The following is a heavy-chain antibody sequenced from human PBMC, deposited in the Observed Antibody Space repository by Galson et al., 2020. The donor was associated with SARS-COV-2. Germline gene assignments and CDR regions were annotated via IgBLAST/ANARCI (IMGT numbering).Heavy chain of an antibody. V-gene: IGHV4-39*01. Sequence: ASETLSLTCTVSGGSISSSSYYWGWIRQPPGKGLEWIGSIYYSGSTYYNPSLKSRVTISVDTSKNQFSLKLSSVTAADTAVYYCARQVATASGRVEFDYWGQGTLGTVSS. D-gene: IGHD6-13*01. CDR3: ARQVATASGRVEFDY. CDR2: IYYSGST. J-gene: IGHJ4*02. CDR1: GGSISSSSYY.